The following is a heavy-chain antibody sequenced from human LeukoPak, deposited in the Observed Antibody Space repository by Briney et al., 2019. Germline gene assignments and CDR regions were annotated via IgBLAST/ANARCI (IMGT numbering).Heavy chain of an antibody. CDR1: GFSFSSYE. CDR3: ASKGGFDD. CDR2: ISSSGSAI. J-gene: IGHJ4*02. D-gene: IGHD2-15*01. V-gene: IGHV3-48*03. Sequence: PGGSLRLYCAASGFSFSSYEMNWVRQAPGKGLEWVSYISSSGSAIFYADSVKGRFTISRDNAKNSLFLQMNSLRAEDTAFYYCASKGGFDDWGQGTLVTVSS.